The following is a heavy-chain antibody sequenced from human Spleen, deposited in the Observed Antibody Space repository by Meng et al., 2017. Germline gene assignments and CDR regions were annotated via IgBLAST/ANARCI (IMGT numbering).Heavy chain of an antibody. CDR2: IIPNSGDT. V-gene: IGHV1-2*06. D-gene: IGHD2-21*01. CDR3: VRDENISLGKLFGDY. CDR1: GYPFPAYY. Sequence: QVRAVLSGAEVKGPGASVKVSCKPSGYPFPAYYIHWVRQAPGKGLEWMGHIIPNSGDTLYAPKFQGRVSMTADTSIGTAYVELSGLRSDDTAIYYCVRDENISLGKLFGDYWGQGTLVTVSS. J-gene: IGHJ4*02.